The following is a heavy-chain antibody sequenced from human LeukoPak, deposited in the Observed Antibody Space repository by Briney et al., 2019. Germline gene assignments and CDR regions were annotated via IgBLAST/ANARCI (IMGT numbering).Heavy chain of an antibody. J-gene: IGHJ4*02. Sequence: GGSLRLSCAASGFTFRSYEMNWVRQAPGKGLEWVSYISSSGSTIYYADSVKGRFTISRENAKNSLYLQMNSLRAEDTAVYYCARDDAMGATIDYWGQGTLVTVSS. CDR1: GFTFRSYE. D-gene: IGHD1-26*01. V-gene: IGHV3-48*03. CDR2: ISSSGSTI. CDR3: ARDDAMGATIDY.